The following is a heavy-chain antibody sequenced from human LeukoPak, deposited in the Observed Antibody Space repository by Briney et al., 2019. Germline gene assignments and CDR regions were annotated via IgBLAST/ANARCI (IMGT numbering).Heavy chain of an antibody. Sequence: GGSLRLSCAGSGFVFSDFYINWIRHSPGKGLEWLAYISPDGSYTTYGDSVKGRLVISRDSAKNSVSLQMNSLRVEDTAVYFCASDQVSGVFDYWGQGARVTVS. CDR3: ASDQVSGVFDY. D-gene: IGHD5/OR15-5a*01. J-gene: IGHJ4*02. CDR1: GFVFSDFY. CDR2: ISPDGSYT. V-gene: IGHV3-11*05.